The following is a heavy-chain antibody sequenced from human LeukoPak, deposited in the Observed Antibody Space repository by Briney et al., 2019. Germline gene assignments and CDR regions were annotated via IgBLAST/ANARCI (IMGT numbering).Heavy chain of an antibody. CDR2: IWYDGSNK. J-gene: IGHJ4*02. D-gene: IGHD3-10*01. CDR1: GFTFSSYG. CDR3: ARAFMVRGELDY. V-gene: IGHV3-33*01. Sequence: PGGSLRLSCAASGFTFSSYGMHWVRQAPGKGLEWVAVIWYDGSNKYYADSVKGRFTISRDNSKNTLYLQMNSLRAEDTAVYYCARAFMVRGELDYWGQGTLVTVSS.